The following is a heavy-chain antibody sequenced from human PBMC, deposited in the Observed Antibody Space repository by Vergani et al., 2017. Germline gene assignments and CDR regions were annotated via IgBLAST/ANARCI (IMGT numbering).Heavy chain of an antibody. CDR2: IRRKTYGGTT. Sequence: EVQLVESGGGLVQPGRSLRLSCSISGFTFGDYAMSWFRQAPGKGLEWVGLIRRKTYGGTTEYAASVKGRFTIARDDSKSIAYLQMNSLKAEDTAVYYCARDVAYYFENDGNFHYYGMDVWGQGTTVVVSS. J-gene: IGHJ6*02. CDR1: GFTFGDYA. V-gene: IGHV3-49*03. CDR3: ARDVAYYFENDGNFHYYGMDV. D-gene: IGHD3-9*01.